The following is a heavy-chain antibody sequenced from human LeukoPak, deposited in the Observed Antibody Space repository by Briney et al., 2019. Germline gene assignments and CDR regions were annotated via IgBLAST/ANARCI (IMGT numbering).Heavy chain of an antibody. J-gene: IGHJ4*02. CDR2: LKQDGSEE. D-gene: IGHD3-10*01. V-gene: IGHV3-7*01. CDR1: GFTFSSYW. CDR3: ARPLYSSSRGHVGFDY. Sequence: GGSLRLSCAASGFTFSSYWMSWVRQAPGKGLEWVTNLKQDGSEEYYVDSVKGRFTISRDNAKNSLYLQMNSLRAEDTAVYYCARPLYSSSRGHVGFDYWGQGTLVTVSS.